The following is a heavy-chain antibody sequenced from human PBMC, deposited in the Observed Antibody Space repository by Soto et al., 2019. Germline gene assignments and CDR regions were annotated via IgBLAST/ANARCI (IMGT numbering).Heavy chain of an antibody. CDR3: ARGLSGDGYYFDY. D-gene: IGHD4-17*01. V-gene: IGHV3-20*04. CDR1: GFTFDDHG. J-gene: IGHJ4*02. Sequence: EVQLVESGGNVVRPGGSLRLSCAASGFTFDDHGMNWVRQAPGKGLEWVSGLNWDGSNTGYAASVKGRFTISRDNAKNALYLQMNSLRAEDTAFYYCARGLSGDGYYFDYWGQGTLVTVSS. CDR2: LNWDGSNT.